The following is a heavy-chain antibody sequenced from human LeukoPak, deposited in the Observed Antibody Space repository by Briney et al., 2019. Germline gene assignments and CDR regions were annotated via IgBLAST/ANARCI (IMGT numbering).Heavy chain of an antibody. CDR3: ARDKGDLLSLDY. CDR1: GGSISGSSYY. Sequence: SETLSLTCTVSGGSISGSSYYWGWIRQPPGKGLEWIGSIYYSGSTYYNPSLKSRVTISVDTSKNQFSLKLNSVTATDTAVYYCARDKGDLLSLDYWGQGTLVTVSS. V-gene: IGHV4-39*02. D-gene: IGHD2-15*01. CDR2: IYYSGST. J-gene: IGHJ4*02.